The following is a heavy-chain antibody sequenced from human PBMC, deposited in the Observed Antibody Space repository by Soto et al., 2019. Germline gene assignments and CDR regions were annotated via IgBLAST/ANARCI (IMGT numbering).Heavy chain of an antibody. CDR2: IKTYIDGATT. D-gene: IGHD5-12*01. J-gene: IGHJ4*02. V-gene: IGHV3-15*01. CDR1: GITFRDAW. CDR3: ITDVATIADY. Sequence: EVRLVESGGRLVRPGGSLRLSCAVSGITFRDAWMTWVRQAPGKGLDWVGRIKTYIDGATTEYGSPVKGRFTISRDDSKATLFLQMTSLKTEDTGIYYCITDVATIADYWGQGTLVTVSS.